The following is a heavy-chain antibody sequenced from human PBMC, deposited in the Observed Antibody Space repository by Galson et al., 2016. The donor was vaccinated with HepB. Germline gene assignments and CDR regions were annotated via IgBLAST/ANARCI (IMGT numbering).Heavy chain of an antibody. J-gene: IGHJ3*02. D-gene: IGHD2-15*01. CDR3: VKDTGAVMVADSTDAFDI. CDR1: EFSFSYHG. CDR2: ISYDGSNK. V-gene: IGHV3-30*18. Sequence: SLRLSCAASEFSFSYHGMHWVRQAAGKGLEWVAVISYDGSNKYYADSVKGRFTISRDNSKNTLYLQMNSLRVEDTAVYYCVKDTGAVMVADSTDAFDIWGQGTMVTVSS.